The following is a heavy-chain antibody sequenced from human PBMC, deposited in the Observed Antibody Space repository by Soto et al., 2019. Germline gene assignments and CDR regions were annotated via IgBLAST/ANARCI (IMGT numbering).Heavy chain of an antibody. CDR2: FDPEDGET. CDR3: ALNGYYEGWLNCFDP. CDR1: GYTLTELS. D-gene: IGHD3-16*01. Sequence: ASVKVSCKVSGYTLTELSMHWVRQAPVKGLEWMGGFDPEDGETIYAQKFQGRVTMTEDTSTDTAYMELSSLRSEDTAVFYCALNGYYEGWLNCFDPWGQGTLVTVPQ. V-gene: IGHV1-24*01. J-gene: IGHJ5*02.